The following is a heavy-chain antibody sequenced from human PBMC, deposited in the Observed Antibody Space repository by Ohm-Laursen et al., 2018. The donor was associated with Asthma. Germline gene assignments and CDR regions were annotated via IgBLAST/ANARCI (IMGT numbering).Heavy chain of an antibody. Sequence: PGTLSLTCVLSGGSINNYWWSWVRQPPGKGLEWIGEISHSGAASFNPSLTSRVTISLDKSKTHFSLELNSVTAADTAVYYCARSTGWYRLDLWGQGTLVTVSS. V-gene: IGHV4-4*03. CDR3: ARSTGWYRLDL. J-gene: IGHJ5*02. D-gene: IGHD6-19*01. CDR1: GGSINNYW. CDR2: ISHSGAA.